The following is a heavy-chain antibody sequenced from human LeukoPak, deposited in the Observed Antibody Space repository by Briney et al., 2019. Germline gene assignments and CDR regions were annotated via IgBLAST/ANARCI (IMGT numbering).Heavy chain of an antibody. V-gene: IGHV4-59*01. Sequence: SETLSLTCTVSGGSISGYCWSWIRQPPGKGLEWIGYIYYSGSTNYNPSLKSRVTISVDTSKNQFSLKLSSVTAADTAVYYCARQEQQLIYNWFDPWGQGTLVTVSS. CDR3: ARQEQQLIYNWFDP. D-gene: IGHD6-13*01. CDR1: GGSISGYC. CDR2: IYYSGST. J-gene: IGHJ5*02.